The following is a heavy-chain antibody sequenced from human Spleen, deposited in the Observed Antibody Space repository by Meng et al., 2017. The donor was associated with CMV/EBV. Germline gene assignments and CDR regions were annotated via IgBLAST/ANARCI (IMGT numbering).Heavy chain of an antibody. Sequence: GGSLRLSCAASGFTFKNYAMSWVRQAPGKGLEWMGWISVYSGNTKYAERFQGRVTMTTDTSTSTAFMELRSLRSDDTAVYYCARDHVVRGVYSGHWGQGTQVTVSS. CDR2: ISVYSGNT. CDR1: GFTFKNYA. CDR3: ARDHVVRGVYSGH. J-gene: IGHJ4*02. V-gene: IGHV1-18*01. D-gene: IGHD5-12*01.